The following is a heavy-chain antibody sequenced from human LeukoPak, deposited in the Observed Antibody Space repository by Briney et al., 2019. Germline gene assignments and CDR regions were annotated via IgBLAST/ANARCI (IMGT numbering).Heavy chain of an antibody. Sequence: SETLSLTCTVSGVSIITSNSYWGWIRQPPGKGLEWIGSIYYSGNTYYNPSLKSRVTISVDTSKNQFSLKLSSVTAADTAVYYCARDATYYYDSSGYGGVDYWGQGTLVTVSS. CDR1: GVSIITSNSY. D-gene: IGHD3-22*01. CDR3: ARDATYYYDSSGYGGVDY. CDR2: IYYSGNT. V-gene: IGHV4-39*07. J-gene: IGHJ4*02.